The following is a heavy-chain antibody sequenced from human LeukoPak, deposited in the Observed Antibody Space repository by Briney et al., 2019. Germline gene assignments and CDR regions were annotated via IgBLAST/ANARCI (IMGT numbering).Heavy chain of an antibody. CDR1: GFTLCSYA. CDR3: AKATFLYYFDY. CDR2: ISGSGGST. Sequence: GSLRLSCSASGFTLCSYAMSLVRQAPGEGLEWVSAISGSGGSTYYADSVKGRFTISRDNSKNTLYLQMNSLRAEDTAVYYCAKATFLYYFDYWGQGTLVTVSS. V-gene: IGHV3-23*01. J-gene: IGHJ4*02. D-gene: IGHD2-21*01.